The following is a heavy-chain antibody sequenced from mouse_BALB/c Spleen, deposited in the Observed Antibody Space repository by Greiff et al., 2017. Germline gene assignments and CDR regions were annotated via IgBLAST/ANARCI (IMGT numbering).Heavy chain of an antibody. V-gene: IGHV10-1*02. J-gene: IGHJ4*01. CDR2: IRSKSNNYAT. CDR1: GFTFNTYA. D-gene: IGHD2-1*01. Sequence: EVQLVESGGGLVQPKGSLKLSCAASGFTFNTYAMNWVRQAPGKGLEWVARIRSKSNNYATYYADSVKDRFTISRDDSQSMLYMQMNNLKTEDTAMYYCVFGNYLDYWGQGTSVTVSS. CDR3: VFGNYLDY.